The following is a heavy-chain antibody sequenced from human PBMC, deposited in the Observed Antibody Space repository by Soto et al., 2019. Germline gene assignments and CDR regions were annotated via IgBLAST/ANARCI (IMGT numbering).Heavy chain of an antibody. J-gene: IGHJ4*02. CDR1: GGSIRSGDYY. V-gene: IGHV4-30-4*01. Sequence: SETLSLTCTVSGGSIRSGDYYWSWIRQPPGKGLEWIGYIYYSGSTYYNPSLKSRVTISVDTSKNQFSLKLSSVTAADTAVYYCASSKGGSYFDYWGQGTLVTVS. CDR2: IYYSGST. D-gene: IGHD1-26*01. CDR3: ASSKGGSYFDY.